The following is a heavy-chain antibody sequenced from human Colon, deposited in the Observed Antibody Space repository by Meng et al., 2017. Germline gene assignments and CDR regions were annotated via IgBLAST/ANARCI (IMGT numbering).Heavy chain of an antibody. CDR2: IYSGGIS. CDR3: ARDPLAVGPTDRGLDS. J-gene: IGHJ4*02. V-gene: IGHV4-31*03. CDR1: GDSVSSNSYY. D-gene: IGHD1-26*01. Sequence: QVQLQESGPRLVKPSQTLSLTCTVSGDSVSSNSYYWTWIRQHPGTGLEWIGYIYSGGISHYNPSLKSRITMSIDTSKNQFSLQLTSVIAADTAIYYCARDPLAVGPTDRGLDSWGQGTLVTVSS.